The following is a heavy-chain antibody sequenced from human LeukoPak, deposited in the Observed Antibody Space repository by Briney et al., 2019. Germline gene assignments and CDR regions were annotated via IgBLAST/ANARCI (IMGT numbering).Heavy chain of an antibody. CDR1: GFTFSSYA. J-gene: IGHJ4*02. CDR2: ISGSGGST. CDR3: AKSSIALFGVVNSFDY. V-gene: IGHV3-23*01. Sequence: PGRSLRLSCAASGFTFSSYAMSWVRQAPGKGLEWVSAISGSGGSTYYADSVKGRFTISRDNSKNTLYLQMNSLRAEDTAVYYCAKSSIALFGVVNSFDYWGQGTLVTVSS. D-gene: IGHD3-3*01.